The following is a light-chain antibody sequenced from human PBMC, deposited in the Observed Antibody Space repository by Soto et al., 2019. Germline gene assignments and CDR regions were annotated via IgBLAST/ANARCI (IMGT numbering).Light chain of an antibody. V-gene: IGKV3-20*01. CDR2: GAS. CDR3: QQYGNSPIT. CDR1: ESVSDNY. Sequence: EIILTQSQDTLSLSAKEGEILXCRASESVSDNYLAWYQQRSGQAPRLVIYGASSRASAVPDRFSGSGSGTDFTLTVSRLEPEDFALYYCQQYGNSPITFGQGTRLENK. J-gene: IGKJ5*01.